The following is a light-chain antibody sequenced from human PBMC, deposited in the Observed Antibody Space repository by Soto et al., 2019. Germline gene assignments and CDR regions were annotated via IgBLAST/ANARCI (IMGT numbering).Light chain of an antibody. J-gene: IGKJ4*01. Sequence: EMVMTQSPATLSVSPGERATLSCRASQSVSSNLAWFQQKPGRAPRLLIYGASTRPTGIPARFSGSGSGTEFTLTISSLQSEDFAVYYCQQYNNWPLTFGGGTKVEIK. V-gene: IGKV3-15*01. CDR1: QSVSSN. CDR3: QQYNNWPLT. CDR2: GAS.